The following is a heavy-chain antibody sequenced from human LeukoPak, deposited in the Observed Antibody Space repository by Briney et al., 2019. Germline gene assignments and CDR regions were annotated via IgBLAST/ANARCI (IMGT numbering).Heavy chain of an antibody. V-gene: IGHV3-66*01. J-gene: IGHJ5*02. CDR3: ARAQQQLVYSWFDP. Sequence: PGGSLRLSCAASGFTVSSNYMSWVRQAPGKGLEWVSVIYSGGNTYYADSVKGRFSISRDNFKNTLYLQMNSLRADDTAVYYCARAQQQLVYSWFDPWGQGTLVTVSS. CDR1: GFTVSSNY. D-gene: IGHD6-13*01. CDR2: IYSGGNT.